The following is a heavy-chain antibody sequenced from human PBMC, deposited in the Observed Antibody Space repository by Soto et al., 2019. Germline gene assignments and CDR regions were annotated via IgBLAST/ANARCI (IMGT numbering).Heavy chain of an antibody. CDR1: GFTFSSYA. J-gene: IGHJ6*02. V-gene: IGHV3-23*01. CDR2: ISGSGGIT. CDR3: ARGGYSVYYGMDV. D-gene: IGHD5-18*01. Sequence: PGGSLRLSCAASGFTFSSYAMSCLRQAPGKGLEWVSAISGSGGITYYADSVKGRFTISRDNSKDTLYLQMNSLRAEDTAVYYCARGGYSVYYGMDVWGQGTKVTVSS.